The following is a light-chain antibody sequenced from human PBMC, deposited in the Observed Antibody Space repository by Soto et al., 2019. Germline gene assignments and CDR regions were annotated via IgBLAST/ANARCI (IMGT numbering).Light chain of an antibody. CDR1: SSDVGGYNH. CDR3: CSYAGTYTFV. J-gene: IGLJ1*01. V-gene: IGLV2-11*01. Sequence: QSALTQPRSVSGSPGQSVTVSCTGTSSDVGGYNHVSWYQQHPGKAPKLMIYDVINRPSGVPERFSGSKSSNTASLTISGLQAEDEADYYCCSYAGTYTFVFGTGTKVTVL. CDR2: DVI.